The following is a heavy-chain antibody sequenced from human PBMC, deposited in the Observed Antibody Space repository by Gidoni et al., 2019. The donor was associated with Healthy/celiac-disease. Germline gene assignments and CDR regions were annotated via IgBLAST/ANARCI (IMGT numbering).Heavy chain of an antibody. CDR3: AKVHGSGWYRILSYGMDV. J-gene: IGHJ6*02. V-gene: IGHV3-23*01. CDR2: ISGSGGST. Sequence: EVQLLESGGGLVQPGGSLRLSCAASGFTFSRYAMSWVRQAPGKGLEWVSAISGSGGSTYYADSVKGRFTISRDNSKNTLYLQMNSLRAEDTAVYYCAKVHGSGWYRILSYGMDVWGQGTTVTVSS. D-gene: IGHD6-19*01. CDR1: GFTFSRYA.